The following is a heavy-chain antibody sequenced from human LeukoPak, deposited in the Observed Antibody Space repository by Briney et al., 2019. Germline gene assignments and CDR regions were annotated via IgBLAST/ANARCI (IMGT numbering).Heavy chain of an antibody. CDR1: GGSFSGYY. CDR3: ARVVAAIPVYDFWSGYPYYFDY. J-gene: IGHJ4*02. V-gene: IGHV4-34*01. Sequence: SETLSLTCAVYGGSFSGYYWSWIRQPPGKGLEWIGEINHSGSTNYSPSLKSRVTISVDTSKNQFSLKLSSVTAADTAVYYCARVVAAIPVYDFWSGYPYYFDYWGQGTLVTVSS. CDR2: INHSGST. D-gene: IGHD3-3*01.